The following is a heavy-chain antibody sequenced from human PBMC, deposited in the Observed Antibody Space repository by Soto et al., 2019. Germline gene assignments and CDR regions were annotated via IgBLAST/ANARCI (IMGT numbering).Heavy chain of an antibody. J-gene: IGHJ4*02. CDR1: GFTFSDYY. CDR2: ISPSGTTI. D-gene: IGHD3-16*02. CDR3: ARDRYDYVWGSYPEIDY. V-gene: IGHV3-11*01. Sequence: KPGGSLRLSCAASGFTFSDYYMSWIRQAPGKGLEWVSYISPSGTTIYYADSVKGRFTISRDNAKNSLYLQMNSLRAEDTAVYYCARDRYDYVWGSYPEIDYWGQGTLVTVSS.